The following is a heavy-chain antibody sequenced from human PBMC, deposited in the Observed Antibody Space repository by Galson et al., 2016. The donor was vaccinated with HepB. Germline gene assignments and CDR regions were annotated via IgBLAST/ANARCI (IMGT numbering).Heavy chain of an antibody. CDR1: GYTFTGYY. CDR3: ASEGGYSSSSGYFYYGMGV. D-gene: IGHD6-6*01. V-gene: IGHV1-2*04. CDR2: INPNTGDT. J-gene: IGHJ6*02. Sequence: SVKVSCKASGYTFTGYYMHWVRQAPGQGLEWMGWINPNTGDTNYAQKVQGWVTMTRDTSINTAYMELSRLKSDDTAVYYCASEGGYSSSSGYFYYGMGVWGQGTTVTVAS.